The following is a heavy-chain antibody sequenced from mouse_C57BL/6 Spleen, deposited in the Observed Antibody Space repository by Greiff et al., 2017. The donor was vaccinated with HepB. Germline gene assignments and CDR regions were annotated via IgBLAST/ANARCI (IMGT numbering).Heavy chain of an antibody. V-gene: IGHV5-9*01. CDR1: GFTFSSYT. J-gene: IGHJ4*01. CDR2: ISGGGGNT. CDR3: ARHSFIKNAMDY. D-gene: IGHD1-1*01. Sequence: EVHLVESGGGLVKPGGSLKLSCAASGFTFSSYTMSWVRQTPEKRLEWVATISGGGGNTYYPDSVKGRFTISRDNAKNTLYLQMSSLRSEDTALYYCARHSFIKNAMDYWGQGTSVTVSS.